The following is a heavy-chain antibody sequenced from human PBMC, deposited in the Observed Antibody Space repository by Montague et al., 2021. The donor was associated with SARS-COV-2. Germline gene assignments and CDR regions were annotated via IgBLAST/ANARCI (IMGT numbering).Heavy chain of an antibody. Sequence: SETVSLTCTVSGGSISSSNYYWGWIRQPPGKGLEWIGNMHYSGSTYYNPSLKSRVTISIDTSKNQFSLKLSSVTAADTAVYYCARDDIVLQGVTKGMDVWGQGTTVTVSS. CDR1: GGSISSSNYY. V-gene: IGHV4-39*07. J-gene: IGHJ6*02. CDR2: MHYSGST. CDR3: ARDDIVLQGVTKGMDV. D-gene: IGHD3-10*01.